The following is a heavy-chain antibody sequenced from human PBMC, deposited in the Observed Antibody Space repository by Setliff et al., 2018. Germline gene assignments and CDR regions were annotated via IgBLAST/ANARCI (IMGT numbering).Heavy chain of an antibody. CDR1: GFTFSNYA. CDR3: ARPLSSSWYVGLDS. V-gene: IGHV3-30*04. Sequence: RLSCAASGFTFSNYAMHWVRQAPGKGLEWVAVISYDGSTKYYTDSVKGRFTISTDTSKSTLYLQMNSLRTEDTAVYYCARPLSSSWYVGLDSWGQGTLVTVSS. J-gene: IGHJ4*02. D-gene: IGHD6-13*01. CDR2: ISYDGSTK.